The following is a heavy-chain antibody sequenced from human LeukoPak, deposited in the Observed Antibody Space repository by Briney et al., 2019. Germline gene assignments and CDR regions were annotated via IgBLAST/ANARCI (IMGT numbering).Heavy chain of an antibody. CDR1: GFTFSDAW. J-gene: IGHJ4*02. CDR3: ASMLTGSFDS. CDR2: ISLSSSTI. Sequence: PGGSLRLSCAASGFTFSDAWMSWVRQAPGKGLEWVSYISLSSSTIYYADSVKGRFTISRDNAKNSLYLQMNSLRDEDTAVYYCASMLTGSFDSWGQGTLVSVSS. D-gene: IGHD7-27*01. V-gene: IGHV3-48*02.